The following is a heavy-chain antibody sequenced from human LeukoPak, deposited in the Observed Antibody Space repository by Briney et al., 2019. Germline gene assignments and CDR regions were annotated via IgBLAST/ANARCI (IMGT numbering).Heavy chain of an antibody. V-gene: IGHV4-34*01. J-gene: IGHJ6*04. CDR1: GGSFSGYY. CDR2: INHSGST. CDR3: AELGITMIGGV. Sequence: SETLSLTCAVYGGSFSGYYWSWIRQPPGKGLEWIGEINHSGSTNYNPSLKSRVTISVDTSKNQFSLKLSSVTAADTAVYYRAELGITMIGGVWGKGTTVTISS. D-gene: IGHD3-10*02.